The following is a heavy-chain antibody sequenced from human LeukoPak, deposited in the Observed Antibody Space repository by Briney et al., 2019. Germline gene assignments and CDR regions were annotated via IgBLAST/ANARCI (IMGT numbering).Heavy chain of an antibody. Sequence: ASVKVSCKASGYTFTRYDINWVRQATGQGLEWMGWMNPNSGNTGYAQKFQGRVTMTRNTSISTAYMELSSLRSEDTAVYYCARDSSGRAPFDYWGQGTLVTVSS. V-gene: IGHV1-8*01. CDR3: ARDSSGRAPFDY. J-gene: IGHJ4*02. CDR1: GYTFTRYD. CDR2: MNPNSGNT. D-gene: IGHD3-10*01.